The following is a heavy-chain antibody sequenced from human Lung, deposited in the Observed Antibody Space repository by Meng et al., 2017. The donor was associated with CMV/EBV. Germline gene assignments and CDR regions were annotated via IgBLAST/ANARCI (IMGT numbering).Heavy chain of an antibody. CDR1: AGSVSSTHYY. J-gene: IGHJ4*02. V-gene: IGHV4-39*02. CDR2: VYYNGST. Sequence: GSLRLXXSVSAGSVSSTHYYWGWIRQPPGKGLEWIGHVYYNGSTYHNPSLKSRVTMSVDTYKNHFSLNVSYVTAADTAVYYCARRLWGFFDSWGQGTRVTVSS. D-gene: IGHD3-16*01. CDR3: ARRLWGFFDS.